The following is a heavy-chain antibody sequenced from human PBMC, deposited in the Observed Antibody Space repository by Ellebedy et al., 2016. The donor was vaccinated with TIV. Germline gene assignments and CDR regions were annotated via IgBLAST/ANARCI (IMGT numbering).Heavy chain of an antibody. CDR1: GFIFTGYT. V-gene: IGHV3-30-3*01. Sequence: GGSLRLXXAASGFIFTGYTMHWVRQTPGKALEWVALTSYDGSTKYYANSVKGRFTISRDNSKNTLSLQMNSLRTEDTAIYYCTKEDHSGGAHEFWGQGTLVTVSS. D-gene: IGHD4-11*01. J-gene: IGHJ4*02. CDR3: TKEDHSGGAHEF. CDR2: TSYDGSTK.